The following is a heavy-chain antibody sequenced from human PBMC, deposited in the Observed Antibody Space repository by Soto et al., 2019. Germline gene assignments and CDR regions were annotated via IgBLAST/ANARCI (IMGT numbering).Heavy chain of an antibody. J-gene: IGHJ5*02. CDR3: ARDKREEFLEWLLYLGSNWFDP. D-gene: IGHD3-3*01. CDR2: ISYDGSNK. CDR1: GFTFSSYA. V-gene: IGHV3-30-3*01. Sequence: PGGSLRLSCAASGFTFSSYAMHWVRQAPGKGLEWVAVISYDGSNKYYADSVKGRFTIPRDNSKNTLYLQMNSLRAEDTAVYYCARDKREEFLEWLLYLGSNWFDPWGQGTLVTVSS.